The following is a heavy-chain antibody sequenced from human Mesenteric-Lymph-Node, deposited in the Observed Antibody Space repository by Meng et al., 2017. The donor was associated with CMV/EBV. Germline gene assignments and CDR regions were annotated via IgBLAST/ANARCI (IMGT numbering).Heavy chain of an antibody. D-gene: IGHD2-2*01. Sequence: SVKVSCKASGGTFSSYAFSWVRQVPGQGLEWMAGIIPMFGTTNYAQRFQGRVTITADKSTSTAYMELSSLRSEGTAVYYCARLDGVVVPAARGPDAFDIWGQGTMVTVSS. CDR2: IIPMFGTT. CDR1: GGTFSSYA. CDR3: ARLDGVVVPAARGPDAFDI. J-gene: IGHJ3*02. V-gene: IGHV1-69*06.